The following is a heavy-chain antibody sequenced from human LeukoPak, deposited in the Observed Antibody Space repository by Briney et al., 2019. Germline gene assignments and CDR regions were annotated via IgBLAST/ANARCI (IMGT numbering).Heavy chain of an antibody. CDR3: ARLNYDFWSGVWEGYYMDV. CDR1: GFTFSSYW. J-gene: IGHJ6*03. CDR2: IGEDGSEK. Sequence: GGSLRLSCAASGFTFSSYWMTWVRQAPGKGLEWVANIGEDGSEKYYVDSVKGRFTIPRDNAKNSLYLQENSLRAEDTAVYYCARLNYDFWSGVWEGYYMDVWGKGTTVTVSS. V-gene: IGHV3-7*01. D-gene: IGHD3-3*01.